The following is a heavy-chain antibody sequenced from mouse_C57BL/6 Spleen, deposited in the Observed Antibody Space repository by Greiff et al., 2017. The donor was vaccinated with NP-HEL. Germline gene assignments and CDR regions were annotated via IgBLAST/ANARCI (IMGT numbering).Heavy chain of an antibody. CDR2: FYPGSGSI. CDR3: ARHGDYDGSSYAYYFDY. V-gene: IGHV1-62-2*01. J-gene: IGHJ2*01. Sequence: VQLQQSGAELVKPGASVKLSCKASGYTFTEYTIHWVKQRSGQGLEWIGWFYPGSGSIKYNEKFKDKATLTADKSSSTVYLELSRLTSEDSAVYFCARHGDYDGSSYAYYFDYWGQGTTLTVSS. CDR1: GYTFTEYT. D-gene: IGHD1-1*01.